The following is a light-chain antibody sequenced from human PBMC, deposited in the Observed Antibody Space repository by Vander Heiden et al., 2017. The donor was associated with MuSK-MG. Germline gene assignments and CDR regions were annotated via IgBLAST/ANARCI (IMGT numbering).Light chain of an antibody. V-gene: IGLV1-40*01. CDR1: SSNIGAGYD. CDR2: GNR. J-gene: IGLJ1*01. CDR3: QSFDSSLSGYV. Sequence: QSVLTQPPSVSGAPGQRVTISCTGSSSNIGAGYDVHWYQQPPGSAPKLVIFGNRNRPSGVPDRLSGSKSGTSASLAITGLQAEDEADYYCQSFDSSLSGYVFGSGTKVTVL.